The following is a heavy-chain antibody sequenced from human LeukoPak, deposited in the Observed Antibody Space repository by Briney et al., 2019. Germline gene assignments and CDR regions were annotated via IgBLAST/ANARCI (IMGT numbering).Heavy chain of an antibody. D-gene: IGHD3-22*01. V-gene: IGHV4-4*07. J-gene: IGHJ3*02. Sequence: SETLSLTCTVSGGSISSYYWSWIRQPAGKGLEWIGRIYTSGSTNYNPSLKSRVTMSVDTSKNQFSLKLSSVTAADTAVYYCARFGQGYYDSSGYYYGAFNIWGQGTMATVSS. CDR3: ARFGQGYYDSSGYYYGAFNI. CDR1: GGSISSYY. CDR2: IYTSGST.